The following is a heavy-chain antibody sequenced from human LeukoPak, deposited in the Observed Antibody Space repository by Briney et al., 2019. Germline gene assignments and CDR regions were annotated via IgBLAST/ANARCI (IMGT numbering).Heavy chain of an antibody. CDR1: GYTFTSFD. Sequence: ASVRVSCKASGYTFTSFDINWVRQATGQGPEWMGWMNPSSGDTGYAQKFQGRVTFTRDTSTNTAYMELSSLTSEDTAVYYCATPTMRGPSYGYVRLLNWGQGSLVTVFS. J-gene: IGHJ4*02. V-gene: IGHV1-8*03. CDR3: ATPTMRGPSYGYVRLLN. CDR2: MNPSSGDT. D-gene: IGHD5-18*01.